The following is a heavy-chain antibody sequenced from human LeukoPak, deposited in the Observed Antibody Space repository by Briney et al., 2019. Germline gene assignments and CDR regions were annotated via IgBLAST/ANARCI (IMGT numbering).Heavy chain of an antibody. V-gene: IGHV3-21*01. Sequence: PGGSLRLSCAASGFTFSSYSMNWVRQAPGKGLEWVSSISSSSSYIYYADSGKGRFTISRDNAKNSLYLQMNSLRAEDTAVYYCASSRPGTHFDYWGQGTLVTVSS. D-gene: IGHD6-13*01. J-gene: IGHJ4*02. CDR3: ASSRPGTHFDY. CDR1: GFTFSSYS. CDR2: ISSSSSYI.